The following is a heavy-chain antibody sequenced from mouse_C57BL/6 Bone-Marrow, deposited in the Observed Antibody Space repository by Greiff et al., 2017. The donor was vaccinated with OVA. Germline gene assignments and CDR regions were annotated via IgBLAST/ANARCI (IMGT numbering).Heavy chain of an antibody. V-gene: IGHV1-9*01. D-gene: IGHD2-3*01. Sequence: VQRVESGAELMKPGASVKLSCKATGYTFTGYWIEWVKQRPGHGLEWIGEILPGSGSTNYNEKFKGKATFTADTSSNTAYMQLSSLTTEVSAIYYCAGRYDPYAMDYWGQGTSVTVSS. CDR3: AGRYDPYAMDY. CDR2: ILPGSGST. CDR1: GYTFTGYW. J-gene: IGHJ4*01.